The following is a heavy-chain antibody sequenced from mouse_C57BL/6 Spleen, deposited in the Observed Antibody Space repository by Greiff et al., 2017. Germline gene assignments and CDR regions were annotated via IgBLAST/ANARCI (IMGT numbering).Heavy chain of an antibody. CDR2: IYPGDGDT. Sequence: QVQLQQSGPELVKPGASVKISCKASGYAFSSSWMNWVKQRPGKGLEWIGRIYPGDGDTNYNGKFKGKATLTADKSSITAYMQRSSLTSEDSAVYFCARRDYGSYWGQGTLVTVSA. J-gene: IGHJ3*01. V-gene: IGHV1-82*01. D-gene: IGHD1-1*01. CDR1: GYAFSSSW. CDR3: ARRDYGSY.